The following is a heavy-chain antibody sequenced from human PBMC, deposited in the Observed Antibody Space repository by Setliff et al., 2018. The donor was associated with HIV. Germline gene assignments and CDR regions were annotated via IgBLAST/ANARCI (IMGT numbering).Heavy chain of an antibody. J-gene: IGHJ3*02. V-gene: IGHV4-4*08. CDR2: IHTSGST. CDR3: ARRTPRLVDAFDI. CDR1: GGSISSYY. D-gene: IGHD6-19*01. Sequence: KPSETLSLTCAISGGSISSYYWSWIRQAPGKGLEWIGHIHTSGSTNYNPSLKSRVTIPVDTSKNQFSLKLSSVTAADTAVYYCARRTPRLVDAFDIWGQGTMVTVSS.